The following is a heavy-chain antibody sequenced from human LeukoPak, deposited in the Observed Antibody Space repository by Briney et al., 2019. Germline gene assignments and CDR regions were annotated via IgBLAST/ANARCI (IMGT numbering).Heavy chain of an antibody. V-gene: IGHV3-66*01. CDR1: GGSFSGYY. D-gene: IGHD6-19*01. CDR3: ARDYWSGWYYAL. CDR2: IYSGGST. J-gene: IGHJ4*02. Sequence: PSETLSLTCAVYGGSFSGYYWSWVRQAPGKGLEWVSVIYSGGSTYYADSVKGRFTISRDNSKNTLYLQMNSLRAEDTAVYYCARDYWSGWYYALWGQGTLVTVSS.